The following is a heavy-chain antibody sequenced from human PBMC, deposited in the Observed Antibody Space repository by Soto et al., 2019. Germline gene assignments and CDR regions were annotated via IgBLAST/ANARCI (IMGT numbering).Heavy chain of an antibody. CDR3: ARHPLITMIVEGYFDY. J-gene: IGHJ4*02. CDR1: GGTFSRYA. V-gene: IGHV1-69*13. CDR2: IIPIFGTA. Sequence: AVKVSSKSSGGTFSRYAISWVRQAPGQGLEWMGGIIPIFGTANYAQKFQGRVTITADESTSTAYMELSSLRSEDTAVYYCARHPLITMIVEGYFDYWGQGTLVTVSP. D-gene: IGHD3-22*01.